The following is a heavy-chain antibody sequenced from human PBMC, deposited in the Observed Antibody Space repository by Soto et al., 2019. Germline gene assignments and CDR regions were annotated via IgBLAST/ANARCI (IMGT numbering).Heavy chain of an antibody. V-gene: IGHV4-4*07. CDR2: ISTSGTT. J-gene: IGHJ5*02. CDR1: GASISSYF. CDR3: AREAGPDRWFDP. D-gene: IGHD6-19*01. Sequence: SETLSLTCTVSGASISSYFWTWIRQPAGKGLDWIGRISTSGTTNYNPSLKSRVTMSVDTSKNHFSLNLSSVTAADTAVYYCAREAGPDRWFDPWGQGALVTVSS.